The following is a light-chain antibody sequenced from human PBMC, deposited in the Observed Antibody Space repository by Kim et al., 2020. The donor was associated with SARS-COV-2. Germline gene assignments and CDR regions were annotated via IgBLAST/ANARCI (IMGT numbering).Light chain of an antibody. CDR3: HQYNNYSPWT. J-gene: IGKJ1*01. CDR1: QSINNW. V-gene: IGKV1-5*01. CDR2: DAS. Sequence: DIQMTQSPSTLSASVGDTVTITCRASQSINNWLAWYQQQPGKVPKVLIYDASNLRSGVPSRFSGSGSGTEFTLTVSNLQPDDFATYYCHQYNNYSPWTFGQGTKVDIK.